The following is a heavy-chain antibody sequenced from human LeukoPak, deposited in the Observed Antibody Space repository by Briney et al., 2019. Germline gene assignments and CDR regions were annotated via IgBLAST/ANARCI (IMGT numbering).Heavy chain of an antibody. J-gene: IGHJ4*02. CDR1: GFTFGSYA. CDR3: ASMFSSMGYNDASHVTYFDS. D-gene: IGHD1-14*01. CDR2: IASSGAYT. Sequence: GGSLRLSCATSGFTFGSYAMTWVRQVPGKGLEWVSSIASSGAYTYYADSVKGRFTISRDNSKNTLFLQMNSLRVDDSAMYSCASMFSSMGYNDASHVTYFDSWGQGALVTVSS. V-gene: IGHV3-23*01.